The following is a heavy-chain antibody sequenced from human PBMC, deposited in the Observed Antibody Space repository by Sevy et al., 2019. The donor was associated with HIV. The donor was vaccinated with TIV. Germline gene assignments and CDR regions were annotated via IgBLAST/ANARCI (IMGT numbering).Heavy chain of an antibody. J-gene: IGHJ4*02. D-gene: IGHD3-22*01. CDR1: GYRFTSYW. CDR2: IYPDDSET. CDR3: ARRGYDTSGYPQYYFDS. Sequence: GESLKISCKGSGYRFTSYWIGWVRQMPGKGLEWMGIIYPDDSETRYSPSFQGQVTISVDKSINTAYVQWSGLKASDTAMYFCARRGYDTSGYPQYYFDSWGQGTLVTVSS. V-gene: IGHV5-51*01.